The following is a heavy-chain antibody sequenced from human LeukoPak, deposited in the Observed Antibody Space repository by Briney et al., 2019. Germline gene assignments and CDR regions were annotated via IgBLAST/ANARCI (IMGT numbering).Heavy chain of an antibody. J-gene: IGHJ4*02. CDR1: GFTFSSYS. CDR3: ARDRSVAAAGPHY. Sequence: SGGSVRLSCAASGFTFSSYSMNWVRQAPGKGLEWVANINQDESEKYYVDSVKGRFTISRDNAKNSLYLQMNSLRAEDTAVYYCARDRSVAAAGPHYWGQGTLVTASS. V-gene: IGHV3-7*01. CDR2: INQDESEK. D-gene: IGHD6-13*01.